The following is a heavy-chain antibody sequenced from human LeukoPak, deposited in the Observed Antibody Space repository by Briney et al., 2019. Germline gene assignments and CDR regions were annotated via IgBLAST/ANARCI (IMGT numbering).Heavy chain of an antibody. CDR2: ISSSSRDI. J-gene: IGHJ4*02. CDR1: GFTFSSYT. CDR3: VREAAATLFDY. D-gene: IGHD1-26*01. Sequence: GGSLRLSCAASGFTFSSYTMDWVRQAPGKGLEWVAAISSSSRDIFYADSVKGRFSISRDNTQNSLSLQMSSLKAEDTAVYYCVREAAATLFDYWGQGTLVTVSS. V-gene: IGHV3-21*01.